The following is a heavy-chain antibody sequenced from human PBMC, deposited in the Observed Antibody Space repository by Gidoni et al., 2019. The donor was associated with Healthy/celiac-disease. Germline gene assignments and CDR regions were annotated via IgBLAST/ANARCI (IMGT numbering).Heavy chain of an antibody. Sequence: EVQLVESGGVVVQPGGSLRLSCAASGFTFDDYTMHWVRQAPGKGLEWVSLISWDGGSTYYADSVKGRFTISRDNSKNSLYLQMNSLRTEDTALYYCAKDTRKRWLQLQGWDYWGQGTLVTVSS. J-gene: IGHJ4*02. CDR1: GFTFDDYT. CDR2: ISWDGGST. D-gene: IGHD5-12*01. V-gene: IGHV3-43*01. CDR3: AKDTRKRWLQLQGWDY.